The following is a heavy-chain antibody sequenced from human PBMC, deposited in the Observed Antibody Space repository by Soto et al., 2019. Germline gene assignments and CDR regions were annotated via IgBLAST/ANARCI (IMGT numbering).Heavy chain of an antibody. D-gene: IGHD6-13*01. CDR2: IHTTENT. CDR1: CDSISSYY. J-gene: IGHJ4*02. Sequence: TLSLTCTVSCDSISSYYWSWIRQPAGKGMEWIGRIHTTENTNYNPSLRSRVTMSVDTSNNQFSLKLTSLTAADTAVYYCARALTSAAGLYFDYWGQGTLVTVSS. CDR3: ARALTSAAGLYFDY. V-gene: IGHV4-4*07.